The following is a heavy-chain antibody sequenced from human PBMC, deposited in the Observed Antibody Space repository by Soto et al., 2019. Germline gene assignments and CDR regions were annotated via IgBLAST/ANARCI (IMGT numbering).Heavy chain of an antibody. D-gene: IGHD2-2*01. V-gene: IGHV3-30*18. CDR1: GFSFSSDG. CDR3: SKDVGFSNSLYLDY. J-gene: IGHJ4*01. Sequence: QMQLVESGGGVVQPGRSLRLSCAASGFSFSSDGMHWVRQAPGKGLKWVAVISYDGRNKYYADSVKGRFTISRDNSKSTLYLQMSSLRAEDTAVYYCSKDVGFSNSLYLDYWGHGTLVTVSS. CDR2: ISYDGRNK.